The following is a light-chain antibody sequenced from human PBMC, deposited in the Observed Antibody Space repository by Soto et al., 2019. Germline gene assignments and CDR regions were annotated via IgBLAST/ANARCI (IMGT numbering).Light chain of an antibody. CDR3: QQYGSSRWT. J-gene: IGKJ1*01. CDR1: QSVTSSF. CDR2: GAS. V-gene: IGKV3-20*01. Sequence: EIVLTQSPGTLSLSPGEGATLSCRASQSVTSSFLGWYQQKPGQAPRLLIYGASSRAAGIPDRFSGSGSGADFTLTISRLEPEDVAVYYCQQYGSSRWTFGQGTKVAVK.